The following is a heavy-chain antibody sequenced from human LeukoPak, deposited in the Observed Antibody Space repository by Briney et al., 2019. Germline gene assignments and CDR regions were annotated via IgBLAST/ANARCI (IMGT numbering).Heavy chain of an antibody. V-gene: IGHV3-23*01. J-gene: IGHJ4*02. CDR2: ISGSGGSS. Sequence: PGGSLRLSCAASGFNFSNYGMSWVRRAPGKALEWDSGISGSGGSSDYAYSVKGRFTIYRDNSKNTLYLQMNSLRAEDTAVYYCAKDGGMAASGSHFDFCGQGNLVTVSS. CDR3: AKDGGMAASGSHFDF. D-gene: IGHD6-13*01. CDR1: GFNFSNYG.